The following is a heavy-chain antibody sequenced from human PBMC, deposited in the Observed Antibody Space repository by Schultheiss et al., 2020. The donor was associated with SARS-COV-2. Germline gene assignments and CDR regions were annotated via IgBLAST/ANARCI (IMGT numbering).Heavy chain of an antibody. V-gene: IGHV1-18*04. CDR1: GYTFTSYD. CDR2: ISAYNGNT. J-gene: IGHJ6*02. CDR3: ARGVGYYDFWSGYYTHYYYGMDV. Sequence: ASVKVSCKASGYTFTSYDITWVRQAPGQGLEWMGWISAYNGNTNYAQKLQGRVTMTTDTSTRTAYMDLRSLRSDDTAVYYCARGVGYYDFWSGYYTHYYYGMDVWGQGTTVTVSS. D-gene: IGHD3-3*01.